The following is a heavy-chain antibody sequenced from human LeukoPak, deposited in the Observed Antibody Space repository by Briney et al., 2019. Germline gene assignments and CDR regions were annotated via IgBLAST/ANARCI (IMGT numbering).Heavy chain of an antibody. CDR2: ISGSGGST. CDR1: AFTSSSYW. J-gene: IGHJ4*02. Sequence: PGGSLRLSCAAFAFTSSSYWMSWVRQAPGKGLEWVSAISGSGGSTYYADSVKGRFTISRDNFKNTLYLQMNSLRAEETAVYYCAKAGTGDSPPFDYWGQGTLVTVSS. CDR3: AKAGTGDSPPFDY. V-gene: IGHV3-23*01. D-gene: IGHD7-27*01.